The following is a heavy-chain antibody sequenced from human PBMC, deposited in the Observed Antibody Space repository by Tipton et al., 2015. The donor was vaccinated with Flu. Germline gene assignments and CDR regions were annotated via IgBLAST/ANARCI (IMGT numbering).Heavy chain of an antibody. CDR3: ARRRYDFWSGYYWSYWYFDI. J-gene: IGHJ2*01. CDR2: INHSGST. D-gene: IGHD3-3*01. Sequence: GLVKPSETLSLICTVSGASVRSSRYYWAWIRQPPGKGLEWIGEINHSGSTNYNPSLKSRVTISVDTSKNQFSLKLSSVTAADTAVYYCARRRYDFWSGYYWSYWYFDIWGRGTLVTVSS. V-gene: IGHV4-39*07. CDR1: GASVRSSRYY.